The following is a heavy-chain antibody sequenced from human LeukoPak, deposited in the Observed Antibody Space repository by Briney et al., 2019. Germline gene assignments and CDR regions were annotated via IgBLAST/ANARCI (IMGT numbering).Heavy chain of an antibody. V-gene: IGHV3-9*03. J-gene: IGHJ4*02. CDR2: ISWNSGSI. CDR1: GFTFDDYA. D-gene: IGHD2-2*01. CDR3: AKDLGYCSSTSCSTFDY. Sequence: GRSLRLSCAASGFTFDDYAMHWVRQAPGKGLEWVSGISWNSGSIGYADSVKGRFTVSRDNAKNSLYLQMNSLRADDMAVYYCAKDLGYCSSTSCSTFDYWGQGTLVTVSS.